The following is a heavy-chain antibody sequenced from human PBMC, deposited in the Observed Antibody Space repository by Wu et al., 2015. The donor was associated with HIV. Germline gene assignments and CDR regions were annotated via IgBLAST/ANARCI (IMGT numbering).Heavy chain of an antibody. J-gene: IGHJ4*02. CDR1: GYTFSTYD. Sequence: QVQLVQSGAEVKKPGASVKVSCKASGYTFSTYDVNWVRQATGQGLEWMGWMNPKSGNSGYAQKFQGRVTITGSTSISTAYLELSSLRSDDTAVYYCARGPVWRQAGPHGRYFDSWGQGTLVTVSS. CDR2: MNPKSGNS. CDR3: ARGPVWRQAGPHGRYFDS. V-gene: IGHV1-8*03. D-gene: IGHD6-19*01.